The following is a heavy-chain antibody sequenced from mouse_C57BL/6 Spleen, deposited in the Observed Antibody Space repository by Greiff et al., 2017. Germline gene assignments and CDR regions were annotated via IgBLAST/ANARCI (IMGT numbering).Heavy chain of an antibody. D-gene: IGHD2-3*01. CDR1: GYTFTSYW. J-gene: IGHJ2*01. V-gene: IGHV1-7*01. CDR3: AKGAYDGYFYFGD. Sequence: VQLQQSGAELAKPGASVKLSCTASGYTFTSYWMHWVKQRPGQGLEWIGYINPSSGYTKYNQKFKDKATLTADKSSSTAYMQLSSLTYEDSAVYYCAKGAYDGYFYFGDWGQGTTLTVSS. CDR2: INPSSGYT.